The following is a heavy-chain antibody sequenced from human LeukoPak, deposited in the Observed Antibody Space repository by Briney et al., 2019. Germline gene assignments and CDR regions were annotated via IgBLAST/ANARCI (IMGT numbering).Heavy chain of an antibody. CDR1: GGSFSGYY. V-gene: IGHV4-34*01. CDR3: ARGLKRRGKWELLYYFDY. J-gene: IGHJ4*02. CDR2: INHSGST. D-gene: IGHD1-26*01. Sequence: SETLSLTCAVYGGSFSGYYWSWIRQPPGKGLEWIGEINHSGSTNYNPSLKSRVTISVDTSKDQFSLKLSSVTAADTAVYYCARGLKRRGKWELLYYFDYWGQGTLVTVSS.